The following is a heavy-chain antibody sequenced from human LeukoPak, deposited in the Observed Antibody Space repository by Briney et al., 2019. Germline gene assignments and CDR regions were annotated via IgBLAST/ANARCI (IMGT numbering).Heavy chain of an antibody. CDR2: VSASGAST. CDR1: GFSFSNYG. D-gene: IGHD1-1*01. Sequence: GGSLRLSCAASGFSFSNYGMSWVRQAPGKGLEWVSGVSASGASTYSEDTVKGRFIISRDNSKNTVFLQMNSLRAEDTAVYYCARQHTAWYVDYWGQGILVTVSS. CDR3: ARQHTAWYVDY. J-gene: IGHJ4*02. V-gene: IGHV3-23*01.